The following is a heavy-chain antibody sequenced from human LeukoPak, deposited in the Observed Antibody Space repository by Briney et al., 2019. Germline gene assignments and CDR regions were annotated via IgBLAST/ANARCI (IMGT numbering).Heavy chain of an antibody. CDR1: GGSFSGYY. Sequence: SETLSLTCAVYGGSFSGYYWSWIRQPPGKGLEWIGEINHSGSTNYNPSLKSRVTISVDTSKNQFSLKLSSVTAADTAVYYCARNGGYDYFGYWGQGTLVTVYS. J-gene: IGHJ4*02. CDR3: ARNGGYDYFGY. CDR2: INHSGST. D-gene: IGHD5-12*01. V-gene: IGHV4-34*01.